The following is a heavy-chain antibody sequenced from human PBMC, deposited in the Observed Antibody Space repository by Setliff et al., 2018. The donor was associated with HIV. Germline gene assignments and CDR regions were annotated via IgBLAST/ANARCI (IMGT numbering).Heavy chain of an antibody. V-gene: IGHV4-4*07. Sequence: SETLSLTCSVSGGSLQGYYWSWIRQPAGKGLQWIGLIYYVGWSKYNPSLEDRVTMSVDTSNNQFSLSLTSVTAADTAVYYCVRSIHGGGSEPFDTWGQGILVTVSS. CDR2: IYYVGWS. CDR1: GGSLQGYY. CDR3: VRSIHGGGSEPFDT. J-gene: IGHJ5*02. D-gene: IGHD3-10*01.